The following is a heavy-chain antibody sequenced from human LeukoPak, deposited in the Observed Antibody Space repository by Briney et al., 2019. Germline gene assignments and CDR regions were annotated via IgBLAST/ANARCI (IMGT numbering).Heavy chain of an antibody. D-gene: IGHD3-22*01. CDR1: AFSFSSYA. CDR3: AIVVVITLDY. Sequence: GGSLRLSCAAYAFSFSSYAMSWVRQAPGKGLEWVSASSGSGGSTYYADSVKGRFTISRNNSKNTLNLQMNEVTAEYTAVYYGAIVVVITLDYWGQGTLVTVSS. CDR2: SSGSGGST. J-gene: IGHJ4*02. V-gene: IGHV3-23*01.